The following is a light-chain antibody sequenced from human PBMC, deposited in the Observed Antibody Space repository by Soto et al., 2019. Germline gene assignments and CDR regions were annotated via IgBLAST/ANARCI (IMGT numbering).Light chain of an antibody. V-gene: IGLV2-14*01. Sequence: QSALTQPASVSGSPGQSITISCTGTSSDVGDYNYVSWYQQHPGKAPKLMIYDVSNLPSGVSNRFSGSKSGNTASLTISGLQAEDEADYYCSSYTSSNTCVFGTGTKLTVL. J-gene: IGLJ1*01. CDR3: SSYTSSNTCV. CDR1: SSDVGDYNY. CDR2: DVS.